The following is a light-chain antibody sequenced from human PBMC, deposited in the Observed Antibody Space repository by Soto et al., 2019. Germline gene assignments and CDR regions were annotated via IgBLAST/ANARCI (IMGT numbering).Light chain of an antibody. CDR3: QQYDNLALT. CDR2: DAS. J-gene: IGKJ4*01. V-gene: IGKV1-33*01. CDR1: QDISNY. Sequence: DIQMTQSPSSLSASVGDRVTITCQATQDISNYLKWYQQKPGKAPKLLIYDASNLETGVPSRFSGRGSGTDFTFTVSSLQPEDIATYYCQQYDNLALTFGGGTKVESK.